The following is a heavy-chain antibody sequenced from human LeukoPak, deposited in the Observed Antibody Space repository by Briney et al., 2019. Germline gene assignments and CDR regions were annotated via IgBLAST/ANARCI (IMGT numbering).Heavy chain of an antibody. D-gene: IGHD6-13*01. J-gene: IGHJ4*02. CDR3: ARDSAGNDY. Sequence: GGSLRLSCAASGFTFSTYWMSWVRQAPGKGLEWVANIKQDGSEKYYVDPVKGRFTISRDNPKHSLYLQMNSLRAEDTAMYYCARDSAGNDYWGQGTLVTVSS. CDR1: GFTFSTYW. CDR2: IKQDGSEK. V-gene: IGHV3-7*01.